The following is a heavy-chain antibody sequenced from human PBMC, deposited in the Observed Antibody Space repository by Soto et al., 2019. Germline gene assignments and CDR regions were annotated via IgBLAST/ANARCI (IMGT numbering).Heavy chain of an antibody. J-gene: IGHJ6*03. D-gene: IGHD2-15*01. CDR2: MNPNSGNT. Sequence: ASVKVSCKASGYTFTSYDINWVRQATGQGLEWMGWMNPNSGNTGYAQKFQGRVTMTRNTSISTAYMELSSLRSEDTAVYYCARGDRVVVAATRIYYYYMDVWGKGTTVTVSS. CDR1: GYTFTSYD. V-gene: IGHV1-8*01. CDR3: ARGDRVVVAATRIYYYYMDV.